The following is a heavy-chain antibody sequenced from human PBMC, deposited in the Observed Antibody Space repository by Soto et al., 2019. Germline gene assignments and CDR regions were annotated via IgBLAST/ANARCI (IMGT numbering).Heavy chain of an antibody. CDR3: ASHFAGGLVLGASPPGGDNYGWDV. CDR2: IIPILDIP. D-gene: IGHD2-8*02. V-gene: IGHV1-69*02. J-gene: IGHJ6*02. CDR1: GGTFSRYT. Sequence: QVQLVQSGAEVKKPGSSVKVSCKASGGTFSRYTFTWVRQAPGQGLEWMGRIIPILDIPNYAQNFQGRVTITADKPTGAPYMKLSGLTAEDPAESSCASHFAGGLVLGASPPGGDNYGWDVWGQGTTVTVSS.